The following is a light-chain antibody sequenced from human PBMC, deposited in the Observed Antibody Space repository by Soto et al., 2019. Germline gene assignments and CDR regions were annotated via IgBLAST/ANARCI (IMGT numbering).Light chain of an antibody. CDR1: QNISRS. CDR3: QQRSNWPPIT. J-gene: IGKJ5*01. Sequence: EIVMTQSPVTLSVSPGERATLSCRASQNISRSLAWYQQKPGQGPSLLIYGTSTRAGGVPARFSGGGSGTDFTLTISSLEPEDFAVYYCQQRSNWPPITFGQGTRLEIK. CDR2: GTS. V-gene: IGKV3-15*01.